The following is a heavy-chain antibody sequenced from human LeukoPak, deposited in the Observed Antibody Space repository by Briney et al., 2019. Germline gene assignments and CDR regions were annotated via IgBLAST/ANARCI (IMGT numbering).Heavy chain of an antibody. J-gene: IGHJ5*02. CDR3: ARGQTTVTRDWFDP. D-gene: IGHD4-11*01. Sequence: SETLALTCTVSGGSISSSSYYWGWIRQPPGKGLQWTGSIYYSGSTYYNPYLKSRVTISVDTSKNQLSLKLSSVTAADTAVYCCARGQTTVTRDWFDPWGQGTLVTVSS. V-gene: IGHV4-39*01. CDR1: GGSISSSSYY. CDR2: IYYSGST.